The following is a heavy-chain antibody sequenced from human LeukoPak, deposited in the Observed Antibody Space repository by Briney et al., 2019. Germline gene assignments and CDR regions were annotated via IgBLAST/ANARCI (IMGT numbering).Heavy chain of an antibody. CDR1: GFTFSSYG. CDR2: ISYDGSNK. Sequence: EGSLRLSCAASGFTFSSYGMHWVRQAPGKGLEWVAVISYDGSNKYYADSVKGRFTISRDNSKNTLYLQMNSLRAEDTAVYYCAKGEGPMIVVVITNFDYWGQGTLVTVSS. J-gene: IGHJ4*02. D-gene: IGHD3-22*01. V-gene: IGHV3-30*18. CDR3: AKGEGPMIVVVITNFDY.